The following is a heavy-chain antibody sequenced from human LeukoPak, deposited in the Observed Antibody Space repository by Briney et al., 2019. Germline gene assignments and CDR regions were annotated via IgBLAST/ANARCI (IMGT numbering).Heavy chain of an antibody. V-gene: IGHV4-34*01. CDR1: GGSFSGYF. CDR2: VNHSGGT. D-gene: IGHD1-26*01. Sequence: SETLSLTCAVYGGSFSGYFWSWIRQPPGKGLEWIGEVNHSGGTNYNPSLKSRVAISVDTSKNQLSLKLSSLNAADTAVYYCARHEYSGSYYGLSWFDPWGQGTLVTVSS. J-gene: IGHJ5*02. CDR3: ARHEYSGSYYGLSWFDP.